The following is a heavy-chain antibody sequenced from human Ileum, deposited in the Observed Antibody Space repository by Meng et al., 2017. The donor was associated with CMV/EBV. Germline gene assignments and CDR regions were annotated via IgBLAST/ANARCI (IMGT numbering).Heavy chain of an antibody. CDR2: IKSMADGGTV. CDR1: ESTFTKAW. CDR3: TSKGF. V-gene: IGHV3-15*01. J-gene: IGHJ4*02. Sequence: GESLKISCAASESTFTKAWMNWVRQAPGKGLEWVGRIKSMADGGTVDYAVPVKGRFTISKDDSKITFYMQMNSLKTDDTAVYYCTSKGFWGQGTLVTVSS.